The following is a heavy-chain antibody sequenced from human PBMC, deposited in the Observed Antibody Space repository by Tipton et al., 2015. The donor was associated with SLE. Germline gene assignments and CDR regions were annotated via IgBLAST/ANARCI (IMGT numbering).Heavy chain of an antibody. CDR3: ARRGESDWFDP. Sequence: TLSLTCTVSGGSISSRSYYCDWIRQPPGKGLEWIGSIYYTGGTSYYPSLKSRVTMSVDTSKNQFSLNLSSVTAADTAVYYCARRGESDWFDPWGQGTLVTVSS. CDR2: IYYTGGT. CDR1: GGSISSRSYY. J-gene: IGHJ5*02. V-gene: IGHV4-39*01.